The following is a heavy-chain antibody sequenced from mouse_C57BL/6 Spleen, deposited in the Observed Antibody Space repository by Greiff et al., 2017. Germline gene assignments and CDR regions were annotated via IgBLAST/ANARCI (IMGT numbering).Heavy chain of an antibody. CDR3: ARDDYSNYVRYAMDY. CDR1: GYAFSSSW. J-gene: IGHJ4*01. CDR2: IYPGDGDT. D-gene: IGHD2-5*01. V-gene: IGHV1-82*01. Sequence: VQLQQSGPELVKPGASVKISCKASGYAFSSSWMNWVKQRPGKGLEWIGRIYPGDGDTNYNGKFKGKATLTADKSSSTAYMQLSSLTSEDSAVYFCARDDYSNYVRYAMDYWGQGTSVTVSS.